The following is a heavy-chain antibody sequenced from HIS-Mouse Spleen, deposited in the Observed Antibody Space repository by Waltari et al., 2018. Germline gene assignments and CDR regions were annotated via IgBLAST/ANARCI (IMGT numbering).Heavy chain of an antibody. J-gene: IGHJ3*02. V-gene: IGHV4-39*01. CDR1: GGSISSSSYY. CDR2: IYYSGGT. Sequence: QLQLQESGPGLVKPSETLSLTCTVSGGSISSSSYYWGWIRQPPGKGLEWIGSIYYSGGTYYNRSLKSRVTISVDTSKNQFSRKLSSVTAADTAVYYCAISLPFDMVRGAPDAFDIWGQGTMVTVSS. CDR3: AISLPFDMVRGAPDAFDI. D-gene: IGHD3-10*01.